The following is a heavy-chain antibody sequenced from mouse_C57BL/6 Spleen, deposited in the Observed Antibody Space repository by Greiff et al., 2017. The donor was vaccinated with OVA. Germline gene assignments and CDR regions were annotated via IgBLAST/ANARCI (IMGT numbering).Heavy chain of an antibody. CDR3: TRSRRLWYFDV. V-gene: IGHV1-15*01. Sequence: QVQLKESGAELVRPGASVTLSCKASGYTFTDYEMHWVKQTPVHGLEWIGAIDPETGGTAYNQKFKGKAILTADKSSSTAYMELRSLTSEDSAVYYCTRSRRLWYFDVWGTGTTVTVSS. J-gene: IGHJ1*03. CDR2: IDPETGGT. CDR1: GYTFTDYE.